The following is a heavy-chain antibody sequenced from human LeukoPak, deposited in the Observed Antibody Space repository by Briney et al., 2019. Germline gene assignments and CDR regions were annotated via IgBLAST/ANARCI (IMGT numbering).Heavy chain of an antibody. CDR3: ARAVPTDYYMDV. Sequence: SDTLSLTCAVYGVSFSGYYWSWIRQPPGKGLEWVGEVNDSGSANYNPSLKSRVTISVDTSKNQFTLKLSSVTAADTAVFYCARAVPTDYYMDVWGKGTTVTVSS. D-gene: IGHD6-6*01. V-gene: IGHV4-34*01. J-gene: IGHJ6*03. CDR1: GVSFSGYY. CDR2: VNDSGSA.